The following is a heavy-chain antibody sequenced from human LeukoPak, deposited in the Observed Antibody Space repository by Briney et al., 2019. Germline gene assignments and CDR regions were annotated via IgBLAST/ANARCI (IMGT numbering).Heavy chain of an antibody. CDR3: ARQYFDWP. D-gene: IGHD3-9*01. CDR2: INHSGST. CDR1: GFTFSSYS. J-gene: IGHJ5*02. Sequence: GSLRLSCAASGFTFSSYSMNWVRQAPGKGLEWIGEINHSGSTNYNPSLKSRVTISVDTSKNQFSLKLSSVTAADTAVYYCARQYFDWPWGQGTLVTVSS. V-gene: IGHV4-34*01.